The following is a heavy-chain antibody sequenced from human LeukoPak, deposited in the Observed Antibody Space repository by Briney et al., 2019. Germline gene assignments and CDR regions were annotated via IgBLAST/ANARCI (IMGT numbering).Heavy chain of an antibody. CDR3: ASLGRNSNSSNWLDP. D-gene: IGHD2/OR15-2a*01. CDR1: GYSISSGYY. J-gene: IGHJ5*02. CDR2: TYHSGST. Sequence: SETLSLTCAVSGYSISSGYYWGWIRQPPGKGLEWIGSTYHSGSTYYNPSLKSRVTISVDTSKNQFSLKLSSVTAADTAVYYCASLGRNSNSSNWLDPWGQGTLVTVSS. V-gene: IGHV4-38-2*01.